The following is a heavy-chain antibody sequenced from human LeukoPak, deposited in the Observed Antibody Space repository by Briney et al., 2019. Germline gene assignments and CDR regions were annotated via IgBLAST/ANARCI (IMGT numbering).Heavy chain of an antibody. D-gene: IGHD3-22*01. V-gene: IGHV4-39*01. CDR1: GGSISSSSYY. CDR2: IYYSGST. Sequence: SETLSLTCTVSGGSISSSSYYWGWIRQPPGKGLEWIGSIYYSGSTYYNPSLKSRVTISVDTSKNQFSLKLSSVTAADTAVYYCARLGTYYYDSSGYPDIRGQGTMVTVSS. CDR3: ARLGTYYYDSSGYPDI. J-gene: IGHJ3*02.